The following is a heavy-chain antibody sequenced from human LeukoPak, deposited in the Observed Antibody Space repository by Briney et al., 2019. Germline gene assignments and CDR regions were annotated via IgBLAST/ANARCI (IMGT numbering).Heavy chain of an antibody. Sequence: GASVKVSCKASGYTFTVYYIHYVRQAPGQGLEWMGWINPNSGGTNYAQKFQGRVTMTRDTSISTAYMELSSLRSDDTAVYYCARELDPTSTNNPHFYYLMDVWGKGTTVTVSS. CDR2: INPNSGGT. D-gene: IGHD1/OR15-1a*01. V-gene: IGHV1-2*02. CDR1: GYTFTVYY. CDR3: ARELDPTSTNNPHFYYLMDV. J-gene: IGHJ6*03.